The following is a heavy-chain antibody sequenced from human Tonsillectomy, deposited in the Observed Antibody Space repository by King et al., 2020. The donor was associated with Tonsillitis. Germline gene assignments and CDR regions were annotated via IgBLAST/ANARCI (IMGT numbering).Heavy chain of an antibody. Sequence: VQLVESGGGVVQPGKSLRLSCAASGFTFSKNAMHWVRQAPGKGLEWVALISNDGSDKEYADAVKGRFTISRDNSKNTLNLQMNSLRGDDTAIYYCARDGAFVATALLPDIWGQGTMVIVSS. CDR1: GFTFSKNA. CDR3: ARDGAFVATALLPDI. D-gene: IGHD5-18*01. V-gene: IGHV3-30*01. J-gene: IGHJ3*02. CDR2: ISNDGSDK.